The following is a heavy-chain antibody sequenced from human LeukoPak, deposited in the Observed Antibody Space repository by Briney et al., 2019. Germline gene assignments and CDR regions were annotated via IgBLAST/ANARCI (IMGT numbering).Heavy chain of an antibody. CDR1: GFTFDDYA. Sequence: GRSLRLSCAASGFTFDDYAMHWVRQAPGKGLEWVSGISWNSGSIGYADSVKGRFTISRDNAKNSLYLQMNSLRAEDTALYYCAKGRQWLVLNWFDPWGQGTLVTVSS. D-gene: IGHD6-19*01. J-gene: IGHJ5*02. CDR2: ISWNSGSI. CDR3: AKGRQWLVLNWFDP. V-gene: IGHV3-9*01.